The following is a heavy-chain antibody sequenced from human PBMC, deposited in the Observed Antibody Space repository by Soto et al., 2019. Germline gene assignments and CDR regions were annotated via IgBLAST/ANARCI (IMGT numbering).Heavy chain of an antibody. CDR3: ARDKARLQLGGNYYFMLAV. J-gene: IGHJ6*02. D-gene: IGHD1-26*01. Sequence: VQLEQSGAEVKQPGSSVRVSCKASGGTFSNSAISWVRQAPGQGIEWMGGILPVFRAPDYAQNFQGRVTITADEPTSTAYMEFHGLRADDTAVYFWARDKARLQLGGNYYFMLAVWGQGTTVTVSS. V-gene: IGHV1-69*12. CDR1: GGTFSNSA. CDR2: ILPVFRAP.